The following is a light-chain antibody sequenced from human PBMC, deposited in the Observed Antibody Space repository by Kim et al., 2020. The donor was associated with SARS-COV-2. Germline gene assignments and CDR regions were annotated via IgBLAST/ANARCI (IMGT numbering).Light chain of an antibody. J-gene: IGLJ3*02. CDR3: SSYTSSSTWV. V-gene: IGLV2-14*04. Sequence: GQPITISCTGTSSDVGGYNYVSWYQQHPSKAPKLMIYDVSNRPSGVSNRFSGSKSGNTASLTISGLQAEDETDYYCSSYTSSSTWVFGGGTQLTVL. CDR2: DVS. CDR1: SSDVGGYNY.